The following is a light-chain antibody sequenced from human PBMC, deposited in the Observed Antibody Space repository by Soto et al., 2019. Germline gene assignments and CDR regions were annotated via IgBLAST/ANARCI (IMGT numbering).Light chain of an antibody. CDR3: QQLNSYA. J-gene: IGKJ4*01. CDR1: QSVSGW. Sequence: DIQMTQSPSTLSASVGDRVAITCRASQSVSGWLAWYQQKPGKVPKLLIYQASTLEDGVPSRFSGSGSGTEFTLTISSLQPDDSATYYCQQLNSYAFGGGTKVDIK. V-gene: IGKV1-5*03. CDR2: QAS.